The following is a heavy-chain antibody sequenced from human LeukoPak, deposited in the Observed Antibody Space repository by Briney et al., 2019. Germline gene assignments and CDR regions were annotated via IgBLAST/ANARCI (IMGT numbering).Heavy chain of an antibody. CDR1: GFTFSTYS. CDR2: ISYDARNK. CDR3: ARDRSSSWYYFNY. J-gene: IGHJ4*02. D-gene: IGHD6-13*01. V-gene: IGHV3-30-3*01. Sequence: GGSLRLSCAASGFTFSTYSMHWVRQAPGKGLEWVSLISYDARNKYYADSMKGRFTISRDNSKNTLYLQMNSLRAEDTAVYYCARDRSSSWYYFNYWGQGTLVTVSS.